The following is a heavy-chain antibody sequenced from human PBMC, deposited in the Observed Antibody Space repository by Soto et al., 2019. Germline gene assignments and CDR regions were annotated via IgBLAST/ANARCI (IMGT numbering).Heavy chain of an antibody. V-gene: IGHV3-48*03. CDR3: ASIGGDGSDWYSTPVLDS. CDR1: GFTFSRYE. Sequence: VQLVESGGGLVQPGGSLRLSCAASGFTFSRYEMNWVRQAPGKGLVWLSSISRRGDTMYNADSVKGRFTASRDNSRNLLYLEMNSRSDEDTAVYYCASIGGDGSDWYSTPVLDSWGQGTLVTVSS. CDR2: ISRRGDTM. D-gene: IGHD6-13*01. J-gene: IGHJ5*01.